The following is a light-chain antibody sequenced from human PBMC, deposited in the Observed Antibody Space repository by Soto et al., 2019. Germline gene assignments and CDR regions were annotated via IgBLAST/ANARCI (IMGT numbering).Light chain of an antibody. J-gene: IGKJ5*01. CDR3: QQYNNLPPIT. V-gene: IGKV3-15*01. CDR2: GAS. Sequence: EIVMTQSPATLSVSPGERAILSCRASQSVSSNLAWYQQKPGQAPRLLIYGASTMATGIPARFSGSGSGTEFTLTVSSLQSEDFAVYYCQQYNNLPPITFGQGTRLEIK. CDR1: QSVSSN.